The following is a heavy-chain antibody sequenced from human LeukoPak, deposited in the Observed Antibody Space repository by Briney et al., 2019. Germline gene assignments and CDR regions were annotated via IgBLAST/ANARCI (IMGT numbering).Heavy chain of an antibody. D-gene: IGHD5-18*01. Sequence: GGSLRLSCAASGFTYSTYAMSWVRQAPGKGLEWVSGVSGSSGSTYSADSVKGRFTISRDNSKSTLFLQMNSLRAEDTAVYYCAKMARYSYVGVYYFDYWGQGTLVTVSS. V-gene: IGHV3-23*01. J-gene: IGHJ4*02. CDR1: GFTYSTYA. CDR3: AKMARYSYVGVYYFDY. CDR2: VSGSSGST.